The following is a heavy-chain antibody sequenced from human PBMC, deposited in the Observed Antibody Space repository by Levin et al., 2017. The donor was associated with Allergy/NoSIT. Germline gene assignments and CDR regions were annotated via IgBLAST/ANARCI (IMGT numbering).Heavy chain of an antibody. V-gene: IGHV4-59*01. Sequence: SETLSLTCTVSGGPIRSDYWSWIRQSPGKGLEWIANMYYSGGTTYNPSLKSRVTLSVDRSSNRFSLKLRSATAAATAVYYCARKTSDRGALDLWGQGTMVTVSA. CDR3: ARKTSDRGALDL. D-gene: IGHD2-2*01. J-gene: IGHJ3*01. CDR1: GGPIRSDY. CDR2: MYYSGGT.